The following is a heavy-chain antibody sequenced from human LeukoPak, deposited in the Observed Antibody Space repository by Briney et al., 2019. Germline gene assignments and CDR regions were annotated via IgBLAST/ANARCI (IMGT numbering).Heavy chain of an antibody. Sequence: SETLSLTCAVYGGSFSGYYWSWIRQPPGKGPEWIGEINHSGSTNYNPSLKSRVTISVDTSKNQFSLKLSSVTAADTAVYYCARDRWRIQLWFSNWFDPWGQGTLVTVSS. CDR3: ARDRWRIQLWFSNWFDP. J-gene: IGHJ5*02. V-gene: IGHV4-34*01. CDR2: INHSGST. D-gene: IGHD5-18*01. CDR1: GGSFSGYY.